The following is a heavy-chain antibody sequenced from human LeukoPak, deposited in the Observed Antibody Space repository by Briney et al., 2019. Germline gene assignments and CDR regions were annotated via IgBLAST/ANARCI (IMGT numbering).Heavy chain of an antibody. CDR3: ARQDIVVVVGSYMDV. CDR2: LDSSGAYI. J-gene: IGHJ6*03. CDR1: GFTFRSYG. Sequence: GGSLRLSCAASGFTFRSYGMHWVRQAPGKGLEWLSSLDSSGAYIFYADSVKGRFTISRDNSKNTLYLQMNSLRAEDTAVYYCARQDIVVVVGSYMDVWGKGTTVTISS. D-gene: IGHD2-15*01. V-gene: IGHV3-21*04.